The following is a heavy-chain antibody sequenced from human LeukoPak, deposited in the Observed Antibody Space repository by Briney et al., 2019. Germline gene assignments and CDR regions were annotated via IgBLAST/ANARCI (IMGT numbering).Heavy chain of an antibody. CDR2: ISGSGGST. CDR3: AKDLYYDILTGYST. CDR1: GFTFSSYA. D-gene: IGHD3-9*01. Sequence: PGGSLRLSCAASGFTFSSYAMSWVRQAPGKGLEWVSAISGSGGSTYYADFVKGRFTISRDNSKNTLYLQMNSLRAEDTAVYYCAKDLYYDILTGYSTWGQGTLVTVSS. V-gene: IGHV3-23*01. J-gene: IGHJ5*02.